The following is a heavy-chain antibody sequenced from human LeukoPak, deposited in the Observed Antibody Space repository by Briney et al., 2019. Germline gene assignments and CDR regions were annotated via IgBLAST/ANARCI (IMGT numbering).Heavy chain of an antibody. J-gene: IGHJ6*02. CDR3: ARRILPVVVVAATMDV. D-gene: IGHD2-15*01. Sequence: PSETLSLTCTVSGASIHDYYWGWIRQPPGKGLEWIGSIYYSGSTYYNPSLKSRVTISVDTSKNQFSLKLSSVTAADTAVYYCARRILPVVVVAATMDVWGQGTTVTVSS. CDR1: GASIHDYY. CDR2: IYYSGST. V-gene: IGHV4-39*01.